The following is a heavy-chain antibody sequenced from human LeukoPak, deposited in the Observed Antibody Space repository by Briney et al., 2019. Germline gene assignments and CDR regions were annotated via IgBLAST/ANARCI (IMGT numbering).Heavy chain of an antibody. CDR3: AKGSGYDFHYYYYMDV. CDR2: INSDGSST. Sequence: GGSLRLSCAASGFTFSSNWMHWVRQAPGKGLVWVSCINSDGSSTNYADSVKGRFTVSRDNAKNTLYLQMNSLRAEDTAVYYRAKGSGYDFHYYYYMDVWGKGTTVTVSS. J-gene: IGHJ6*03. CDR1: GFTFSSNW. V-gene: IGHV3-74*01. D-gene: IGHD5-12*01.